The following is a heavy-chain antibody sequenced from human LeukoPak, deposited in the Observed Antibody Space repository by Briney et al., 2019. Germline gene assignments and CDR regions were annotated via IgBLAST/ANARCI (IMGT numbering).Heavy chain of an antibody. J-gene: IGHJ4*02. Sequence: SETLSLTCAVYGWSFSPYYWSWIRQPPGKGLEWIGEINHSGSTNYNPSLKSRVTISVDTSKNQFSLRLRSVTAADTAVYYCARGGFYCGGDCYVDYWGQGTLVTVSS. CDR3: ARGGFYCGGDCYVDY. V-gene: IGHV4-34*01. CDR2: INHSGST. CDR1: GWSFSPYY. D-gene: IGHD2-21*02.